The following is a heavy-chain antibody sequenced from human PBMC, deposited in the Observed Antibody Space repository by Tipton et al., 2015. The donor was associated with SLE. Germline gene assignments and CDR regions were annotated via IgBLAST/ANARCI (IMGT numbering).Heavy chain of an antibody. D-gene: IGHD3-16*01. V-gene: IGHV4-39*02. Sequence: TLSLTCTVSGGSISSSSYYWGWFRQPPGKGLEWIGSIHYSGSTSYSSSLESRVTISIDTSKSHFSLKLTSVTAADTAVYYCARMEGMITYGGIAGLWGQGTVVTVSS. CDR3: ARMEGMITYGGIAGL. J-gene: IGHJ4*02. CDR1: GGSISSSSYY. CDR2: IHYSGST.